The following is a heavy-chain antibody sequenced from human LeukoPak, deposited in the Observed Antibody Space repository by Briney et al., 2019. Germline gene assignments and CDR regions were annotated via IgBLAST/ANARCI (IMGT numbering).Heavy chain of an antibody. J-gene: IGHJ4*02. CDR3: AKLTYGDYPFDY. D-gene: IGHD4-17*01. Sequence: PGGSLRLSCAASGFTFSSYWMSWVRQAPGKGLEWVAVISYDGSNKYFAASVKGRFTISRDNSKNTLYLQMNSLRAEDTAVYYCAKLTYGDYPFDYWGQGTLVTVSS. CDR2: ISYDGSNK. V-gene: IGHV3-30*18. CDR1: GFTFSSYW.